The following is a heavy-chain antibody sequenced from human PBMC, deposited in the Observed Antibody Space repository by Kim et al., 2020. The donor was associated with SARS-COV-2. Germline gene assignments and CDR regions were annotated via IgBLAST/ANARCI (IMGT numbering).Heavy chain of an antibody. D-gene: IGHD3-16*01. Sequence: PSLKSRVTISVDTSKNQFSLKLSSVTAADTAVYYCAREGMIIGGGDAFDIWGQGTMVTVSS. J-gene: IGHJ3*02. CDR3: AREGMIIGGGDAFDI. V-gene: IGHV4-31*02.